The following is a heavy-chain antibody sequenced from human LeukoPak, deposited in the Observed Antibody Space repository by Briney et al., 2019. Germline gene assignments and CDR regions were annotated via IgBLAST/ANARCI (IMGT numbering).Heavy chain of an antibody. Sequence: PSETLSLTCTVLGGSISSYDWGCIRQPPGKGLEWIGYIYYSGSTNYNPSLKSRVTISVDTSKNQFSLKLSSVTAADTAVYYCARDRLPSYWGQGTLVTVSS. CDR1: GGSISSYD. CDR2: IYYSGST. V-gene: IGHV4-59*01. CDR3: ARDRLPSY. D-gene: IGHD4-11*01. J-gene: IGHJ4*02.